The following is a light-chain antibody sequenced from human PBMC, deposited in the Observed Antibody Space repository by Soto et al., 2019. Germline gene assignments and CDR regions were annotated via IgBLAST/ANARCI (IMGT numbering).Light chain of an antibody. CDR2: KAS. Sequence: DIQMTQSPATLSGSVGDRVTITCRASQTISSWVAWYQQKPGKAPKLLIYKASTLKSGVPSRCSGRGSGTEFTLTISSLQPDDFATYYCQHYNSYSEAFGQGTKVDIK. CDR1: QTISSW. J-gene: IGKJ1*01. V-gene: IGKV1-5*03. CDR3: QHYNSYSEA.